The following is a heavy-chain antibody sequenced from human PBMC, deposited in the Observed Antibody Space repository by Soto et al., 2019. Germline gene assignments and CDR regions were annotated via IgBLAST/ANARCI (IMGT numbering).Heavy chain of an antibody. CDR2: ISGTTGGT. V-gene: IGHV3-23*01. CDR1: GFTFSNYA. CDR3: AQRVVVSGATYCFDS. J-gene: IGHJ4*02. D-gene: IGHD2-15*01. Sequence: EVQLLESGGGLVQPGGSLRLSCAASGFTFSNYAMSWVRQAPGKGLEWVSAISGTTGGTFYADSVKGRFTISRDNSRNTLYRQMNSLRPEDTDLYYCAQRVVVSGATYCFDSGGEGTLVTVCS.